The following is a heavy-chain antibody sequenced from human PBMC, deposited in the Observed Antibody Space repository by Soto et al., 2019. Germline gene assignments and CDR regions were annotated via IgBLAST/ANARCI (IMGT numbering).Heavy chain of an antibody. Sequence: GGSLRLSCAASGFTFATYNMRWVRQAPGKGLEWVSSVSGSGVATWYTDSVKGRFTISRDNSKNTLYLQMNSLRAEDTAVYYCAKDRGSSGWCIDYWGQGILVTVSS. V-gene: IGHV3-23*01. D-gene: IGHD6-19*01. CDR1: GFTFATYN. CDR3: AKDRGSSGWCIDY. J-gene: IGHJ4*02. CDR2: VSGSGVAT.